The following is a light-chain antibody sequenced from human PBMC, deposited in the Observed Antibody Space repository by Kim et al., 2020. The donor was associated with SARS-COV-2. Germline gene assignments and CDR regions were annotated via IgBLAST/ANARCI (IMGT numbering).Light chain of an antibody. CDR3: QHYGISPLYT. CDR2: GAS. CDR1: QSVSSSY. J-gene: IGKJ2*01. Sequence: STGERATLSCRASQSVSSSYLAWYQQKPGQAPRLLIYGASSRATGIPDRFSGSGSGTDFTLTISRLEPEDFAVYYCQHYGISPLYTFGRGTKLEI. V-gene: IGKV3-20*01.